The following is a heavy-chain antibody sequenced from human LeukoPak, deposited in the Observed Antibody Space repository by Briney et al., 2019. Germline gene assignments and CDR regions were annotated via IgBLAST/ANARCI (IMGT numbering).Heavy chain of an antibody. CDR3: ARGGYSYGNFDY. CDR2: ISSSSSYI. D-gene: IGHD5-18*01. J-gene: IGHJ4*02. Sequence: GGSLRPSCAASGFTFSSYSMNWVRQAPGKGLEWVSFISSSSSYIYYADSVKGRLTISRDNAKNSLFLQINSLRVEDTAVYYCARGGYSYGNFDYWGQGTLVTVSS. CDR1: GFTFSSYS. V-gene: IGHV3-21*01.